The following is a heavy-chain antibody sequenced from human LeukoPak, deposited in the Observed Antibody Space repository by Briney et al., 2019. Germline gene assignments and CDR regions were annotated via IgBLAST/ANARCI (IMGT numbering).Heavy chain of an antibody. CDR2: IYYSGST. D-gene: IGHD1-1*01. CDR1: GGSISSGGYY. Sequence: SETLSLTCTVSGGSISSGGYYWSWIRQHPGKGLEWIGYIYYSGSTYYNPSLKSRVTISVDTSKNQFSLKLSSVTAADTAVYYCARDPWDNNWYNFDSWGQGTLVTVSS. J-gene: IGHJ4*02. V-gene: IGHV4-31*03. CDR3: ARDPWDNNWYNFDS.